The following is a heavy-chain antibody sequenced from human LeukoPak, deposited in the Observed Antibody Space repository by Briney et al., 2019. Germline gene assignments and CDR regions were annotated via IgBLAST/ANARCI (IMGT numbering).Heavy chain of an antibody. CDR2: ISANNGNT. CDR3: ARVTAVGVYLPYWFDP. V-gene: IGHV1-18*01. J-gene: IGHJ5*02. Sequence: ASVKVSCKASGYTFTSYGITWVRQAPGQGLEWMGWISANNGNTNYAQKLQGRVTMTTDTSTSTAYMELRSLRSDDTALYYCARVTAVGVYLPYWFDPWGQGTLVTVSS. CDR1: GYTFTSYG. D-gene: IGHD5/OR15-5a*01.